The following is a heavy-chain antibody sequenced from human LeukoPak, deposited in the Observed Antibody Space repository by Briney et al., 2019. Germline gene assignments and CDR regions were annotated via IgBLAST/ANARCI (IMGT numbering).Heavy chain of an antibody. CDR1: GFTFSSHW. J-gene: IGHJ4*02. CDR2: INSDGSSI. D-gene: IGHD4/OR15-4a*01. Sequence: PGGSLRLSCAASGFTFSSHWMHWVRQAPGKGLVWVSRINSDGSSISYADSVKGRFTVSRDNSKNTLFLQMNSLRAEDTAIYYCAKERDYGPADYWGQGTLVTVSS. CDR3: AKERDYGPADY. V-gene: IGHV3-74*01.